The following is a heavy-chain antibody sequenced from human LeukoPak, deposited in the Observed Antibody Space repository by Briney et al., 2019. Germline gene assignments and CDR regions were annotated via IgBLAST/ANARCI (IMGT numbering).Heavy chain of an antibody. J-gene: IGHJ4*02. D-gene: IGHD6-13*01. CDR2: IKQDASEK. CDR3: ARSAIAAAFDS. V-gene: IGHV3-7*01. CDR1: GFTFSTYW. Sequence: PGGSLRLSCAASGFTFSTYWMSWVRQAPGRGLEWVAYIKQDASEKNCVDSVKGRFTISRDNAKNSLYLQMNSLTAEDTAVYYCARSAIAAAFDSWGQGTLVTVSS.